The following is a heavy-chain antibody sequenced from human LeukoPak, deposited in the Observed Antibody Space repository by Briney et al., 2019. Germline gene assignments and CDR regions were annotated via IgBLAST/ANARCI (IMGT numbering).Heavy chain of an antibody. CDR3: ARANVDTAMGDFDY. V-gene: IGHV3-33*01. CDR2: IWYDGSNK. J-gene: IGHJ4*02. Sequence: GGSLRLSCAASGFTFSSYGMHWVRQAPGKGLEWVAVIWYDGSNKYYADSVKGRFTISRDNSKKTLYLQMNSLGAEDTAVYYCARANVDTAMGDFDYWGQGTLVTVSS. D-gene: IGHD5-18*01. CDR1: GFTFSSYG.